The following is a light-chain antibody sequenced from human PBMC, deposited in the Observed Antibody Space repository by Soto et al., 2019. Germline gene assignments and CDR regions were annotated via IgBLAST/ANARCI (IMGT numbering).Light chain of an antibody. CDR3: CSYAGSYTFV. CDR1: SSDVGGYTY. J-gene: IGLJ1*01. Sequence: QSALTQPRSVSGSPGQSVTISCTGTSSDVGGYTYVSWYQQHPGKAPKLMVYDVRKRPLGVPDRFSGSKSGNTSSLTISGLQAEDEADYYCCSYAGSYTFVFGTGTKLTVL. CDR2: DVR. V-gene: IGLV2-11*01.